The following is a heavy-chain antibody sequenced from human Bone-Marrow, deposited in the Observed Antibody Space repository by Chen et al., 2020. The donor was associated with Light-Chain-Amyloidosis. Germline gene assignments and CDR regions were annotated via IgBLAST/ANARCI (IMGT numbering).Heavy chain of an antibody. Sequence: EVQLEQSGPEVKKPGESLTISCKGSGYTFPNYWIGWVRQMPGKGLEWMGVIYPDDSDARYSPSFEGQVTISADKSITTAYLQWRSLKASDTAMYYCARRRDGYNFDYWDQGTLVTVSS. V-gene: IGHV5-51*01. CDR2: IYPDDSDA. CDR1: GYTFPNYW. D-gene: IGHD5-12*01. J-gene: IGHJ4*02. CDR3: ARRRDGYNFDY.